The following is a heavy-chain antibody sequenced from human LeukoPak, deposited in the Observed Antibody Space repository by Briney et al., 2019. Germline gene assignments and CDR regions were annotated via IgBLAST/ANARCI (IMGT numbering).Heavy chain of an antibody. V-gene: IGHV3-23*01. Sequence: GGSLRLSCAASGFTFSSYAMSWVRQAPGKGLEWVSAISGSGGSTYYADSVKGRFTIPRDNSKNTLYLQMNSLRAEDTAVYYCAKSLEMTLSKYVAEYYYYYGMDVWGQGTTVTVSS. J-gene: IGHJ6*02. CDR1: GFTFSSYA. CDR3: AKSLEMTLSKYVAEYYYYYGMDV. D-gene: IGHD1-1*01. CDR2: ISGSGGST.